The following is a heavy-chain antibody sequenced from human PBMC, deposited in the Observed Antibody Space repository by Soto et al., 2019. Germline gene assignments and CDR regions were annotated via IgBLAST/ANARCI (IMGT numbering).Heavy chain of an antibody. CDR1: GGSISSGDYY. V-gene: IGHV4-30-4*01. J-gene: IGHJ5*02. CDR3: AREVAVGWFDP. D-gene: IGHD6-19*01. Sequence: QVQLQESGPGLVKPSQTLSLTCTVSGGSISSGDYYWSWIRQPPGKGLEWIGYIYYSGSTYYNPSLKSGVTKSVDTAKNQFSLKLSSVTAADTAVYACAREVAVGWFDPWVQGTMVTVSS. CDR2: IYYSGST.